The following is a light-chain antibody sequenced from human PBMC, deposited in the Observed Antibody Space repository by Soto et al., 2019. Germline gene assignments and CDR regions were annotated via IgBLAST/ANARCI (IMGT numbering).Light chain of an antibody. V-gene: IGKV1-5*01. J-gene: IGKJ2*01. CDR2: DAS. CDR3: QQYKSDPDT. Sequence: DIQMTQSPSTLSASVGDRVAITCRASESISNWLAWYQQKPGNAPKDLIYDASTLQRGVPARFSGSGSGTEFTLTISSLQPDDIATYYCQQYKSDPDTFGQGTKLEIK. CDR1: ESISNW.